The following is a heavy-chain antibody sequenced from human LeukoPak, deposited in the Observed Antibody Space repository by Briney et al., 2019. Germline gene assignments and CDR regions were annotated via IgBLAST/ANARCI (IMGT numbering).Heavy chain of an antibody. Sequence: ASVKVSCKASGYTFTHYFAHWVRQAPGQGLQWTGWINPNTGATSYPQKFQGRVTITRDTSISTAYMELRSLRSDDTAIYYCVRDGGSGSPYDFWGQGTLVTVSS. D-gene: IGHD3-10*01. J-gene: IGHJ4*02. V-gene: IGHV1-2*02. CDR2: INPNTGAT. CDR3: VRDGGSGSPYDF. CDR1: GYTFTHYF.